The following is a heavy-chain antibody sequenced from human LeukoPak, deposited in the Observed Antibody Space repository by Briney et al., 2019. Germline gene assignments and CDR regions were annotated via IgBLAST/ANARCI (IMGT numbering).Heavy chain of an antibody. CDR3: ARGRWYGTKNYFDY. CDR1: GGSFSGYY. J-gene: IGHJ4*02. D-gene: IGHD6-13*01. CDR2: INHSGST. Sequence: PSETLSLTCAVYGGSFSGYYWSWSRQPPGKGLEWIGEINHSGSTNYNPSLKSRVTISVDTSKNQFSLKLSSVTAADTAVYYCARGRWYGTKNYFDYWGQGTLVTVSS. V-gene: IGHV4-34*01.